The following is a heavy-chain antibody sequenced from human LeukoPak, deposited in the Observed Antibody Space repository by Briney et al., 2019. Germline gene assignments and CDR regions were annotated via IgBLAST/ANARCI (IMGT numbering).Heavy chain of an antibody. CDR2: ISSSSGYI. Sequence: GGSLRLSCAASGFTFSSYSMNWVRQAPGKGLEWVSSISSSSGYIYYADSVKGRFTISRDNAKNSLYLQMNSLRAEDTAVYYCASTDTAMVNFDYWGQGTLVTVSS. CDR1: GFTFSSYS. V-gene: IGHV3-21*01. CDR3: ASTDTAMVNFDY. D-gene: IGHD5-18*01. J-gene: IGHJ4*02.